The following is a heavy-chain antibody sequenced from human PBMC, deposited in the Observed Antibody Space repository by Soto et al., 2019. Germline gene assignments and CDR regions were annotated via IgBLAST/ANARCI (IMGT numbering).Heavy chain of an antibody. CDR1: GASISNGYYS. Sequence: QVQLQEPGPRLVEPSNTLSLTCTVSGASISNGYYSWSWIRQSPGTGLEWIGHIHSGGTTYRNPPLQSQLTKSVDMSKNHFSLKLSSLTAADTSMYSCASGPSGDKVDSWGQGTLVTVSS. CDR2: IHSGGTT. CDR3: ASGPSGDKVDS. J-gene: IGHJ4*02. D-gene: IGHD1-26*01. V-gene: IGHV4-30-4*01.